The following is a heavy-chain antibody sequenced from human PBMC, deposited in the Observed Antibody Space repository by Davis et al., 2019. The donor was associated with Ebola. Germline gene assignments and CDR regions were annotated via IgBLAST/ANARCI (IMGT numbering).Heavy chain of an antibody. CDR1: GFTFSSYA. J-gene: IGHJ4*01. CDR2: ISSNGGST. V-gene: IGHV3-64*02. Sequence: PAGSLRLSCAASGFTFSSYAMHWVRQAPGKGLEYVSAISSNGGSTYYADSVKGRFTISRDNSKNTLYLQMGSLRAEDMAVYYCARGEKPNDEILTGKEPAAHFDYWGQGTLVTVSS. D-gene: IGHD3-9*01. CDR3: ARGEKPNDEILTGKEPAAHFDY.